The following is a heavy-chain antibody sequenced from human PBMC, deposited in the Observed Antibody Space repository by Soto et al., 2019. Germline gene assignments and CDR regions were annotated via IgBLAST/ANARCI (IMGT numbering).Heavy chain of an antibody. CDR3: ARGDCSKNGCQTPLIDY. CDR2: MKRDGSEK. J-gene: IGHJ4*02. Sequence: EVQLVESGGGLVQPGGSLRLSCAASGFTFSNYYMNWVRQAPGKGLEWVASMKRDGSEKFNVDSVKGRFTISRDNAKNSVYLQMNSLRAEDTAVYYCARGDCSKNGCQTPLIDYWGQGTLVTVSS. V-gene: IGHV3-7*04. D-gene: IGHD2-2*01. CDR1: GFTFSNYY.